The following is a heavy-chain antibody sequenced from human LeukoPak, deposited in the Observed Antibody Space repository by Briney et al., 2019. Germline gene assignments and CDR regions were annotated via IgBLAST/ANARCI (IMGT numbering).Heavy chain of an antibody. CDR1: GYTFTGYY. CDR2: INPNSGGT. D-gene: IGHD6-19*01. CDR3: ARDYIAVAGNWFDP. J-gene: IGHJ5*02. Sequence: GASVKVSCKASGYTFTGYYMRWVRQAPGQGLEWMRWINPNSGGTNYAQKFQGRVTMTRDTSISTAYMELSRLRSDDTAVYYCARDYIAVAGNWFDPWGQGTLVTVSS. V-gene: IGHV1-2*02.